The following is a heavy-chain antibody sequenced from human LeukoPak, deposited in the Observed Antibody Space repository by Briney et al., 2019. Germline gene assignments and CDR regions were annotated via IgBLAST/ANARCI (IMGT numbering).Heavy chain of an antibody. CDR3: ARGQRITIFGVASPIGY. CDR2: MNPNSGNT. Sequence: ASVKVPCKASGYTFTSYDINWVRQATGQGLEWMGWMNPNSGNTGYAQKFQGRVTITRNTSISTAYMELSSLRSEDTAVYYCARGQRITIFGVASPIGYWGQGTLVTVSS. V-gene: IGHV1-8*03. J-gene: IGHJ4*02. CDR1: GYTFTSYD. D-gene: IGHD3-3*01.